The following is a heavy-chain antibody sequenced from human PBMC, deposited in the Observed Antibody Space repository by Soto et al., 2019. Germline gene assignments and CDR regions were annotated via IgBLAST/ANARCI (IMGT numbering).Heavy chain of an antibody. D-gene: IGHD2-15*01. CDR3: ARASRVGYCSGSSCYYYYYGMDV. CDR2: IYYSGST. Sequence: PSETLSLNCTVSGGSISSYYWSWIRQPPGKGLQWIGYIYYSGSTNYNPSLKSRVTISVDTSKNQSSLKLSSVTAADTAVYYCARASRVGYCSGSSCYYYYYGMDVWGQGTTVTVS. J-gene: IGHJ6*02. V-gene: IGHV4-59*01. CDR1: GGSISSYY.